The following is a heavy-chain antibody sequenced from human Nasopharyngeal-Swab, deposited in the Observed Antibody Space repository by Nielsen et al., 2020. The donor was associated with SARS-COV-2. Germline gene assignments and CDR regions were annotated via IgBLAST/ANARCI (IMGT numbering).Heavy chain of an antibody. CDR1: GYSFNSYW. V-gene: IGHV5-51*01. J-gene: IGHJ3*02. CDR3: ARPRGYSGSSDAFDI. CDR2: IHPGDSDT. D-gene: IGHD5-12*01. Sequence: GESLKISCKTSGYSFNSYWIAWVRQMPGKGLEWMGIIHPGDSDTRYSPSFQGQVTISADKSITTAYLQWSSLKASDTAMYYCARPRGYSGSSDAFDIWGQGTMVTVSS.